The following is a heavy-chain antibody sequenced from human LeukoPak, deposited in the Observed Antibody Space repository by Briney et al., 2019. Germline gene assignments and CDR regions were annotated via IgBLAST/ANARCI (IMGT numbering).Heavy chain of an antibody. CDR3: ARNASSGFFDD. CDR1: GYSISNTYY. CDR2: IHHSGNRFESGST. J-gene: IGHJ4*02. Sequence: PSETLSLTCTVSGYSISNTYYWGWIRQSPGKGLEWIGSIHHSGNRFESGSTHYNPSLRSRVTVSADTSKNQFSLTLSSVTAADTAVYFCARNASSGFFDDWGQGTLVTVSS. D-gene: IGHD6-25*01. V-gene: IGHV4-38-2*02.